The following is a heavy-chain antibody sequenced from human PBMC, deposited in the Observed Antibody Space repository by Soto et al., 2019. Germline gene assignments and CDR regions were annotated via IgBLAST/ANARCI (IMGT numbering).Heavy chain of an antibody. CDR1: GGSISSSSYY. CDR3: ASQSITMVRGVIVVWFDP. Sequence: PSETLSLTCTVSGGSISSSSYYWGWIRQPPGKGLEWIGGIYYYNPSLKSRVTISVDTSKNQFSLKLSSVTAADTAVYYCASQSITMVRGVIVVWFDPWGQGTLVTVS. D-gene: IGHD3-10*01. CDR2: IY. J-gene: IGHJ5*02. V-gene: IGHV4-39*01.